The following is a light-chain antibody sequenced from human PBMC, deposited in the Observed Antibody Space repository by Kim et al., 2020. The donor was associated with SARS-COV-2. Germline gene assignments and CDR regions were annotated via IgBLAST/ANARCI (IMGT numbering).Light chain of an antibody. CDR1: RSVSSN. CDR2: GAS. J-gene: IGKJ2*01. CDR3: QQYNNWPPKYT. V-gene: IGKV3-15*01. Sequence: SPGEIATLSGSASRSVSSNLAWYQQKPGQAPRLLIYGASTRATGIPARFSGSGSGTEFTLTISSLQSEDFAVYYCQQYNNWPPKYTFGQGTKLEI.